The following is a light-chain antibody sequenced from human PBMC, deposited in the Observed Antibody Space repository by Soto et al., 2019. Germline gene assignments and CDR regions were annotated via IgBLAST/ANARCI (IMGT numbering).Light chain of an antibody. V-gene: IGKV3-15*01. J-gene: IGKJ1*01. CDR3: QQYNNWPRT. Sequence: EIVLTQSPGTLSLSPGERVTLSCRASQSVDINLAWYQQKPGQAPRLLIYGASTRATDMSGTFSGSGSGTEFTLTISSLQSEDFAVYYCQQYNNWPRTFGQGTKVDI. CDR1: QSVDIN. CDR2: GAS.